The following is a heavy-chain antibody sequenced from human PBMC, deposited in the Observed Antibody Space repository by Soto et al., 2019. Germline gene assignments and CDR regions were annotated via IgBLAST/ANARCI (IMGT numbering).Heavy chain of an antibody. CDR3: ATSRFGELWVPFDY. CDR2: ISSSSSTI. Sequence: HPGGSLRLSCAASRFTFSNYSMNWVRQAPGKGLEWVSYISSSSSTIYYADSVKGRFTISRDNAKNSLYLQVNSLSDEDTAVYYCATSRFGELWVPFDYWGQGTLVTVSS. J-gene: IGHJ4*02. D-gene: IGHD3-10*01. CDR1: RFTFSNYS. V-gene: IGHV3-48*02.